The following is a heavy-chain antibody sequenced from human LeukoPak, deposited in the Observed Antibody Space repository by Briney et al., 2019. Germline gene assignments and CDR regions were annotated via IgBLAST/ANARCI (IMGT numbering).Heavy chain of an antibody. Sequence: ASVTVSCKASGYTFTGYYMHWVRQAPGQGLEWMGWINPNSGGTNYAQKFQGRLTMTRDTSISTAYMELSRLRSDDTAVYYCARVAPRESVYSYQGFDYWGQGTLVTVSS. D-gene: IGHD5-18*01. CDR2: INPNSGGT. CDR1: GYTFTGYY. CDR3: ARVAPRESVYSYQGFDY. J-gene: IGHJ4*02. V-gene: IGHV1-2*02.